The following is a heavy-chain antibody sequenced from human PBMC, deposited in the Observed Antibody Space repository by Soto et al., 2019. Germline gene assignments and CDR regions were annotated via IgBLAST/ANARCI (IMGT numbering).Heavy chain of an antibody. J-gene: IGHJ3*01. CDR1: GGSISGYF. CDR2: IHQTGTT. CDR3: VRHVGSYWFWAFDA. V-gene: IGHV4-59*08. D-gene: IGHD3-10*01. Sequence: QVQLQESGPGLVRPSETLSLTCTVSGGSISGYFWSWVRQPPGKGPEWIACIHQTGTTFYNPSLKSRVTISVDTSKNQFSVNLGSVTAADTAVYYCVRHVGSYWFWAFDAWGQGTLVTVSS.